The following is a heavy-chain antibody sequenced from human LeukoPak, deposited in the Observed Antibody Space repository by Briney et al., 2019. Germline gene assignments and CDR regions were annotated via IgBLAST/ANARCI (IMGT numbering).Heavy chain of an antibody. V-gene: IGHV3-66*01. Sequence: GESLRLSCAASGFTVSSNYTSWVRQAPGKGLEWVSVIYSGGTIYHADSVKGRFTISRDNSKNTLYLQMNSLRAEDTAVYYCARELRRGYSTDVWGQGTTVTVSS. CDR2: IYSGGTI. J-gene: IGHJ6*02. CDR1: GFTVSSNY. D-gene: IGHD2-15*01. CDR3: ARELRRGYSTDV.